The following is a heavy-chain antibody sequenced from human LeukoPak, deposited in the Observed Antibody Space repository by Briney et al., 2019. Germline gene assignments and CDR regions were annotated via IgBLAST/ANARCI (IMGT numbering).Heavy chain of an antibody. J-gene: IGHJ4*02. CDR2: ISSDGVYT. D-gene: IGHD3-22*01. CDR1: GFTFSSSD. V-gene: IGHV3-64*01. Sequence: GGSLRLSCAASGFTFSSSDMHWVRQPPGEGLEYVSAISSDGVYTYYANSVKGRFTISRDNSKNTLYLQMGSLRAEDMAVYYCARALRSGYYDYWGQGTLVTVSS. CDR3: ARALRSGYYDY.